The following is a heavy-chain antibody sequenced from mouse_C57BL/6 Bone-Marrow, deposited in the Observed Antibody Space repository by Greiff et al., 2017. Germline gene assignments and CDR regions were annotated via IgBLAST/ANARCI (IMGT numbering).Heavy chain of an antibody. CDR2: ISYDGSN. J-gene: IGHJ1*03. CDR1: GYSITSGYY. D-gene: IGHD6-1*01. CDR3: ARVCTGGYFDV. Sequence: EVQRVESGPGLVKPSQSLSLTCSVTGYSITSGYYWNWIRQFPGNKLEWMGYISYDGSNNYNPSLKKRISITRDTSKHQFFLKLISVTTEDTAAYYCARVCTGGYFDVWGTGTTVTVSS. V-gene: IGHV3-6*01.